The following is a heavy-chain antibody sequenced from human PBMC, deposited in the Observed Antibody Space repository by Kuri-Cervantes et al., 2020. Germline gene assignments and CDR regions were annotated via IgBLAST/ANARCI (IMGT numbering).Heavy chain of an antibody. D-gene: IGHD6-13*01. CDR1: GFIISNYG. Sequence: GGSLRLSCAASGFIISNYGIHWVRQAPGKGLEWVAVIYYDGSDKYYADSVKGRFTISRDKDTLYLQMNSLRAEDTAVYYCARDREGIAAADWYFDLWGRGTLVTVSS. J-gene: IGHJ2*01. CDR2: IYYDGSDK. V-gene: IGHV3-33*01. CDR3: ARDREGIAAADWYFDL.